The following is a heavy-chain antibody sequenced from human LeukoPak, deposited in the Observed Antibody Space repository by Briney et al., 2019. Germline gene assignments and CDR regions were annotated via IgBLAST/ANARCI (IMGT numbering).Heavy chain of an antibody. CDR3: ANRSPKYNWNYGDFDY. D-gene: IGHD1-7*01. Sequence: GGSLRLSCAASGLTFSSYAMSWVRQAPGKGLEWVSAISGSGGSTYYADSVKGRFTISRDNSKNTLYLQMNSLRAEDTAVYYCANRSPKYNWNYGDFDYWGQGTLVTVSS. CDR2: ISGSGGST. J-gene: IGHJ4*02. V-gene: IGHV3-23*01. CDR1: GLTFSSYA.